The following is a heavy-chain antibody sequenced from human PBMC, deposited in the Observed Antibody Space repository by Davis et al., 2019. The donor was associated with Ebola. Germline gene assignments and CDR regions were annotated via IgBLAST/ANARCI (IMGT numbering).Heavy chain of an antibody. Sequence: GGSLRLSCVASGFTFSNYAMSWVRQAPGKGLEWVSAISGSGGSTYYADSVKGRFTISRDNSKNTLYLQMNSLRAEDTAVYYCAKTDCSGGSCYLFDYWGQGTLVTVSS. D-gene: IGHD2-15*01. CDR2: ISGSGGST. V-gene: IGHV3-23*01. CDR3: AKTDCSGGSCYLFDY. J-gene: IGHJ4*02. CDR1: GFTFSNYA.